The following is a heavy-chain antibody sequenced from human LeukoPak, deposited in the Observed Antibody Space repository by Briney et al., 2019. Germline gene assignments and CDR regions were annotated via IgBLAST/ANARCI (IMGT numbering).Heavy chain of an antibody. J-gene: IGHJ4*02. D-gene: IGHD6-19*01. CDR2: IIPIFGTA. CDR3: AMGVGAPEDLAVAADFDY. V-gene: IGHV1-69*13. Sequence: ASVKVSCKASGGTFSSDVINWVRQAPGQGLDWMGGIIPIFGTANYAQKFQGRVTITADESTSTAYMELSRLRSEDTAVYYCAMGVGAPEDLAVAADFDYWGQGTLVTVSS. CDR1: GGTFSSDV.